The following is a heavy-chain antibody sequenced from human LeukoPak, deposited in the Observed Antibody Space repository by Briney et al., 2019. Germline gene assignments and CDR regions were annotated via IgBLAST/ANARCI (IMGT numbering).Heavy chain of an antibody. V-gene: IGHV4-39*01. CDR2: ISYTGST. Sequence: SETLSLTCTVSDGSISSSSYYWGWIRQSPGKGEEWIGGISYTGSTYYNPSLKSRVTISVDTSKNQFSLKLSSVTATDTAVYFCARALGSRRPYYFDYWGQGALVTVSS. D-gene: IGHD3-10*01. CDR1: DGSISSSSYY. CDR3: ARALGSRRPYYFDY. J-gene: IGHJ4*02.